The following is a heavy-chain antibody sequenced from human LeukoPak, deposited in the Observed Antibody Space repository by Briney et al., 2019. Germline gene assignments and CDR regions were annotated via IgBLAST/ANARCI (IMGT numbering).Heavy chain of an antibody. Sequence: GGSLRLSCAASGFTFSSYAMSWVRQAPGKGLEWVSAISGSGGSTYYADSVKGRFTISRDNSKNTLYLQMNSLRAEDTAVYYCAKDREFLEWLPGRTDVWGQGTTVTVSS. J-gene: IGHJ6*02. V-gene: IGHV3-23*01. D-gene: IGHD3-3*01. CDR1: GFTFSSYA. CDR3: AKDREFLEWLPGRTDV. CDR2: ISGSGGST.